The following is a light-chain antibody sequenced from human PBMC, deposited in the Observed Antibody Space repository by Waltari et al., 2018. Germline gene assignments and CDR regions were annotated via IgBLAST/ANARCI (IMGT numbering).Light chain of an antibody. CDR3: NSRDTSGNHVV. J-gene: IGLJ2*01. CDR2: GKN. CDR1: SLRRYY. Sequence: SSELTQDPAVSVALGQPVRITCQGDSLRRYYASWYQQKPGQAPVLVIYGKNNRPSGIPDRFSGSTSGNTASLTISGAHAEDEADYYCNSRDTSGNHVVFGGGTKLTVL. V-gene: IGLV3-19*01.